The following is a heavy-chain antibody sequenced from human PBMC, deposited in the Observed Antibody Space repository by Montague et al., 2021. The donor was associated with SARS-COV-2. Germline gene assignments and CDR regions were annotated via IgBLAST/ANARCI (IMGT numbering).Heavy chain of an antibody. J-gene: IGHJ2*01. Sequence: SETLSLTCAVSGASFSGHYWNWIRQSPGKGLEWIGEINHRGSSNSNPVLKSRVTISVDTSKNQFSLNLPSVTAADTAVYYCAASPDNAPWYFDLWGRGTLVTVSS. CDR2: INHRGSS. D-gene: IGHD1-14*01. CDR3: AASPDNAPWYFDL. CDR1: GASFSGHY. V-gene: IGHV4-34*01.